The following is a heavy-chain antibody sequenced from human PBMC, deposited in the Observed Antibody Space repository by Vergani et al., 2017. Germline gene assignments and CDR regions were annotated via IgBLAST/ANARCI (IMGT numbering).Heavy chain of an antibody. V-gene: IGHV4-38-2*01. Sequence: QVQLQESGPGLVKPSETLSLTCDVSDSSIMTNLYWGWFRQSPGKGLEWIGCIHHSGDTHYNSSLKSRVSISIVSSSKFSLSLTSVTAADTAIYYCASGKYYSXSTSHFRGRYFDVWGRGTLVTVPS. D-gene: IGHD3-16*01. J-gene: IGHJ2*01. CDR3: ASGKYYSXSTSHFRGRYFDV. CDR2: IHHSGDT. CDR1: DSSIMTNLY.